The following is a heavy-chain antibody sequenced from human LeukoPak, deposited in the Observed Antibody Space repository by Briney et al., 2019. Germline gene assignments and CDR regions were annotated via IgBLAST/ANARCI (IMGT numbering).Heavy chain of an antibody. J-gene: IGHJ4*02. CDR2: INYKGGTT. Sequence: GGSLRLSCAASGFTLSSFSMHWVRQSPGRGLEYVSAINYKGGTTYYADSVKDRFTISRDNSRNTLYLQMASLRDEDMGVYYCARVGPATAFEYWGQGTLVTVSS. CDR1: GFTLSSFS. CDR3: ARVGPATAFEY. V-gene: IGHV3-64*02.